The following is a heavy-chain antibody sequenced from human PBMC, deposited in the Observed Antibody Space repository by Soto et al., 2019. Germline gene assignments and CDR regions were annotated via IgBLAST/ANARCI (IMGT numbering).Heavy chain of an antibody. Sequence: SETLSLTCTVSGGSISSGGYYWSWIRQHPGKGLEWIGYIYYSGSTYYNPSLKSRVTISVDTSKNQFSLKLSSETAADTAVYYCARDEPPGIAVGGWFDPWGQGTLVTVSS. V-gene: IGHV4-31*03. J-gene: IGHJ5*02. CDR3: ARDEPPGIAVGGWFDP. CDR2: IYYSGST. CDR1: GGSISSGGYY. D-gene: IGHD6-19*01.